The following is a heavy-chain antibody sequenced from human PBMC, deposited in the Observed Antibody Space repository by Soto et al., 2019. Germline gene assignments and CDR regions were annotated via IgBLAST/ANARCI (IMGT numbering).Heavy chain of an antibody. J-gene: IGHJ4*02. Sequence: PGESLKISCTGSGYSFNTYWIGWVRQMPGKGLEWMGIIYPGDFDTRYSPSFQGHVTMSVDKYINTAYLPWSSLETSDTALYYCARRLGYSYSYHEFCGYWGQGTPGTASS. V-gene: IGHV5-51*01. CDR3: ARRLGYSYSYHEFCGY. CDR1: GYSFNTYW. CDR2: IYPGDFDT. D-gene: IGHD5-18*01.